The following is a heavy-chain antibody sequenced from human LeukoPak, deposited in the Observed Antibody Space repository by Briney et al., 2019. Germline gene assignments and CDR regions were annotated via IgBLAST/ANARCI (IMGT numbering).Heavy chain of an antibody. Sequence: GGSLRLSCAASGFTFSSYGMHWVRQAPGKGLEWVAVISYDGSNKYYADSVKGRFTISRDNSKNTPYLQMNSLRAEDTAVYYCAKDLMGYSSSWYYDFRGQGTPVTVSS. CDR2: ISYDGSNK. D-gene: IGHD6-13*01. CDR3: AKDLMGYSSSWYYDF. CDR1: GFTFSSYG. V-gene: IGHV3-30*18. J-gene: IGHJ4*02.